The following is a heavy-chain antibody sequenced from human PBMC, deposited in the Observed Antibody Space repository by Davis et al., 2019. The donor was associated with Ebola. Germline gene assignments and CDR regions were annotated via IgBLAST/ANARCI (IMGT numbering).Heavy chain of an antibody. CDR1: GYTFTSYY. CDR3: ARSSSGGYYFDY. Sequence: AASVKVSCKASGYTFTSYYMHWVRQAPGQGLEWMGIINPSGGSTSYAQKFQGRVTMTRDTSTSTVYMELRSLRSDDTAVYYCARSSSGGYYFDYWGQGTLVTVSS. D-gene: IGHD6-6*01. V-gene: IGHV1-46*03. CDR2: INPSGGST. J-gene: IGHJ4*02.